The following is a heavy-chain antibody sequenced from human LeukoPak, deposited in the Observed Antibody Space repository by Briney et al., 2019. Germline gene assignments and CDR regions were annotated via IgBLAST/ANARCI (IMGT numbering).Heavy chain of an antibody. CDR2: IYSGGST. V-gene: IGHV3-66*02. CDR3: ARDGGDGYDIFFFDY. CDR1: GFTFSSYA. J-gene: IGHJ4*02. Sequence: PGGSLRLSCAASGFTFSSYAMSWVRQAPGKGLEWVSVIYSGGSTYYADSVKGRFTISRDNSKNTLYLQMNSLRAEDTAVYYCARDGGDGYDIFFFDYWAREPWSPSPQ. D-gene: IGHD5-24*01.